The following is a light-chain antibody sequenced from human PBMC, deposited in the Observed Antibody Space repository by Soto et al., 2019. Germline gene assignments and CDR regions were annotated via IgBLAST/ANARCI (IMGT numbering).Light chain of an antibody. Sequence: EGVLTQSPGTLSLSPGERATLSCRASQSVSSSYLAWYQQKPGQAPRLLIYAASFRATGIPDRFSGSGSGTDVTLTISRLEPEDFAVYYCQQFGGSSYTFGQGTKLEIK. CDR3: QQFGGSSYT. CDR2: AAS. V-gene: IGKV3-20*01. CDR1: QSVSSSY. J-gene: IGKJ2*01.